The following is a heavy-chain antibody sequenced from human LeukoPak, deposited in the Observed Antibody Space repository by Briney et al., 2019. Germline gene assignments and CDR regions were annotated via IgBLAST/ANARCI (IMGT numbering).Heavy chain of an antibody. J-gene: IGHJ4*02. CDR3: AKSKVGATTLPIDF. Sequence: ASVKVSCKASGYTFTNYDINWVRQPTGQGREGMGWMNPNSGNTGYTQEFQGRITMTRNTSISTAYMELSSVRSEDTAMYYCAKSKVGATTLPIDFWGQGTLVTVSS. CDR2: MNPNSGNT. V-gene: IGHV1-8*01. D-gene: IGHD1-26*01. CDR1: GYTFTNYD.